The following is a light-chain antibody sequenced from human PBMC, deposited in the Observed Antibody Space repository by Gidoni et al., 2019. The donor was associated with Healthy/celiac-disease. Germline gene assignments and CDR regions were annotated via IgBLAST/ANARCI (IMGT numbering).Light chain of an antibody. Sequence: DNQMTEAPSTLSASVGDRVTITCRASQSISSWLAWDQQKPGKAPLLLIYKAASFESVVPSRFSGSGSATEFTLIISRLQPDYFATYSCQQYNSYPVTFGQGTKVEIK. V-gene: IGKV1-5*03. CDR2: KAA. CDR3: QQYNSYPVT. J-gene: IGKJ1*01. CDR1: QSISSW.